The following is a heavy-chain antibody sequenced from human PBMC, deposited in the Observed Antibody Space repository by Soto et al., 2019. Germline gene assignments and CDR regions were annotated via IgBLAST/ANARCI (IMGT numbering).Heavy chain of an antibody. J-gene: IGHJ4*02. CDR3: ARGGNYDILSGFPYYFGY. Sequence: QVQLQESGPGLVKPSGTLSLTCAVSGGSISSSNWWSWVRQPPGKGLEWIGEIYHSGSTNSNPSLKVRATISVDKSKNQFSVKLSSVTAADTAVYYCARGGNYDILSGFPYYFGYWGQGTLVTVSS. V-gene: IGHV4-4*02. CDR1: GGSISSSNW. D-gene: IGHD3-9*01. CDR2: IYHSGST.